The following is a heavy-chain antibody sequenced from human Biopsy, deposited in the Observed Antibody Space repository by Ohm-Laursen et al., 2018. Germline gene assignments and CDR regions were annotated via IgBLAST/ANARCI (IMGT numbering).Heavy chain of an antibody. CDR1: YGSISGHF. CDR2: INQSGRT. V-gene: IGHV4-34*01. Sequence: QTLSLTCAVTYGSISGHFWSWIRQPPGKDLEWIGQINQSGRTNYNPPLKSRVNISADKSNNQFSLKLTSVTSADTAVYFCGNEVHGRDYWGLGALVTVSS. J-gene: IGHJ4*02. CDR3: GNEVHGRDY. D-gene: IGHD2-15*01.